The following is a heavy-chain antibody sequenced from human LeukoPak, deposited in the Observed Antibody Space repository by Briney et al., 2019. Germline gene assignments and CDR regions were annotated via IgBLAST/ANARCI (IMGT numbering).Heavy chain of an antibody. CDR1: GGSISSSSYY. V-gene: IGHV4-39*01. D-gene: IGHD3-3*01. CDR3: ARHSPGRNFWSGPPPGTFDY. Sequence: PSETLSLTCTVSGGSISSSSYYWGWIRQSPGRGLEWIGTIYYAGSTYYNPSLKGRVTISVDTSKNQFSLKLTSVSAADTAVYFCARHSPGRNFWSGPPPGTFDYWGQGTLVTVSS. J-gene: IGHJ4*02. CDR2: IYYAGST.